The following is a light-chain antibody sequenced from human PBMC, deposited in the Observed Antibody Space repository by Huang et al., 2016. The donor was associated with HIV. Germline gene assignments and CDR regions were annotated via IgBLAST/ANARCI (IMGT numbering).Light chain of an antibody. CDR3: LQYNNWPPYT. V-gene: IGKV3-15*01. J-gene: IGKJ2*01. CDR1: QTISRD. Sequence: EIVMTQSPATLSVSPGGRATLSCRASQTISRDVAWYQQKPGQTPMLLIYRASIRATGIPARFSGSGSGTEFTLTISSLQSEDFAVYYCLQYNNWPPYTFGQGTKLEIK. CDR2: RAS.